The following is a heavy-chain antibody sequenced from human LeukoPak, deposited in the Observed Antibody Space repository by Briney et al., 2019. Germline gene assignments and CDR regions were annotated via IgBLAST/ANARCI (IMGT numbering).Heavy chain of an antibody. CDR1: GYTFTSYN. CDR2: VTPTSGAT. Sequence: ASVKVSCKASGYTFTSYNIHWVRQAPGQGPEWMGWVTPTSGATSYAQQFQGRITMTRDTSISTAYMELSRLRSDDTAAYYCARALSPYYDILTGVYYYYGMDVWGQGTTVTVSS. J-gene: IGHJ6*02. CDR3: ARALSPYYDILTGVYYYYGMDV. V-gene: IGHV1-2*02. D-gene: IGHD3-9*01.